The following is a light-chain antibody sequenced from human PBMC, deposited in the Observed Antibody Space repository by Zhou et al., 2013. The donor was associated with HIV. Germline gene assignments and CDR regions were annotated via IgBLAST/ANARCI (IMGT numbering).Light chain of an antibody. CDR2: KAS. CDR3: QQYNIYWT. CDR1: QSISDS. J-gene: IGKJ1*01. V-gene: IGKV1-5*03. Sequence: DIQMTQSPSTLSGSVGDRVIITCRASQSISDSLAWYQQKPGKAPKLLIYKASSLQSGVPSRFSGSGSGTEFTLTISSLQPDDFATYYCQQYNIYWTFGQGTKVEIK.